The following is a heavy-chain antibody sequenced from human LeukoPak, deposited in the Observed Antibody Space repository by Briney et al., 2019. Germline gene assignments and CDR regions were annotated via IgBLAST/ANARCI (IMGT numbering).Heavy chain of an antibody. Sequence: ASVKVSCKASGYTFTSYGISWVRQAPGQGLEWMGWISAYNGNTNYAQKLQGRVTMTTDTSTSTAYMELRSLRSDDTAVYYCARDSPPWSIFGVVIIPDFDYYYYMDVWGKGTTVTVSS. D-gene: IGHD3-3*01. CDR3: ARDSPPWSIFGVVIIPDFDYYYYMDV. J-gene: IGHJ6*03. CDR2: ISAYNGNT. V-gene: IGHV1-18*01. CDR1: GYTFTSYG.